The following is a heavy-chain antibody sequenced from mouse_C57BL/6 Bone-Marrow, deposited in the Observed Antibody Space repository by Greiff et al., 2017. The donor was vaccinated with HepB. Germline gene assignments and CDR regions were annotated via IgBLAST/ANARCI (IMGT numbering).Heavy chain of an antibody. CDR1: GFNIKDDY. CDR2: IDPENGDT. J-gene: IGHJ3*01. Sequence: EVQLQESGAELVRPGASVKLSCTASGFNIKDDYMHWVKQRPEQGLEWIGWIDPENGDTEYASKFQGKATITADTSSNTAYLQLSSLTSEDTAVYYVTTEGRSFAYWGQGTLVTVSA. V-gene: IGHV14-4*01. CDR3: TTEGRSFAY.